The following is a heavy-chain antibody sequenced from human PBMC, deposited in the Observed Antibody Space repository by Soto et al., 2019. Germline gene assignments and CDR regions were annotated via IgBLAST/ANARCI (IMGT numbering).Heavy chain of an antibody. V-gene: IGHV5-51*01. Sequence: PGAALKISGKAPGDSVTRYWMGWERQKTGKGLEWMGIIYPGDSDTRYSPSFQGQVTISADKSISTAYLQWSSLKASDTAMYYCARVFYYYDSSGYRGYYYGMDVWGQGTTVTVSS. D-gene: IGHD3-22*01. J-gene: IGHJ6*02. CDR2: IYPGDSDT. CDR3: ARVFYYYDSSGYRGYYYGMDV. CDR1: GDSVTRYW.